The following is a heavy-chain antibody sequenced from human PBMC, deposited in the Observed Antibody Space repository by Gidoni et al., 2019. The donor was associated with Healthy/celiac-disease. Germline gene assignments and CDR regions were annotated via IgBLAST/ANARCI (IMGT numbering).Heavy chain of an antibody. J-gene: IGHJ4*02. CDR1: AYTFTGYY. CDR3: ARVGVGGYFDY. Sequence: QVQLVQSGAEVKKPGASVKVSCKASAYTFTGYYMHWVRQAPGQGLEWMGWINPNSGGTNYAQKCQGRVTMTRDTSISTAYMELSRLRSDDTAVYYCARVGVGGYFDYWGQETLVTVSS. CDR2: INPNSGGT. V-gene: IGHV1-2*02. D-gene: IGHD3-16*01.